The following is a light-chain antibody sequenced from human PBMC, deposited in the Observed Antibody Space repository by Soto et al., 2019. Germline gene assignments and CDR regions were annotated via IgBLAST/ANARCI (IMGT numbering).Light chain of an antibody. V-gene: IGLV1-40*01. CDR1: SSNIGAGFD. J-gene: IGLJ2*01. CDR2: INN. CDR3: QSYDSSLSAHVV. Sequence: QPVLTQPPSVSGAPGQRVTISCTGSSSNIGAGFDVHWYQQLPGAAPKLLIYINNNRPSGVPDRFSGSKSGTSASLAITGLQAEDEADYYCQSYDSSLSAHVVFGGGTQLTVL.